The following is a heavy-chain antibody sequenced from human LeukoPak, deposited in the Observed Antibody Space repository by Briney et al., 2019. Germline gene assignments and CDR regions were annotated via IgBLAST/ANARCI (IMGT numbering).Heavy chain of an antibody. CDR2: INPSGGST. V-gene: IGHV1-46*01. J-gene: IGHJ4*02. Sequence: ASVKVSCKASGGTFSSYAISWVRQAPGQGLEWMGIINPSGGSTSYAQKFQGRVTMTRDTSTSTVYMELSSLRSEDTAVYYCARVRYSYGYTNPNFDYWGQGTLVTVSS. CDR3: ARVRYSYGYTNPNFDY. D-gene: IGHD5-18*01. CDR1: GGTFSSYA.